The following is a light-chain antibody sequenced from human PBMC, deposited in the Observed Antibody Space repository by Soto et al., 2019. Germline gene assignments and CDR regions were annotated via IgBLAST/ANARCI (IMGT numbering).Light chain of an antibody. J-gene: IGKJ1*01. Sequence: DIVMTQSPDSLAVSLGERATINCRSSQSVLSSSNNLNYLAWYQQKPGQPPKLLLHWASTRESGVPDRLSGSGSGTEFTLTISSLQAEDVAVYYCQQYYSIPPTFGQGTKVEIK. CDR1: QSVLSSSNNLNY. V-gene: IGKV4-1*01. CDR2: WAS. CDR3: QQYYSIPPT.